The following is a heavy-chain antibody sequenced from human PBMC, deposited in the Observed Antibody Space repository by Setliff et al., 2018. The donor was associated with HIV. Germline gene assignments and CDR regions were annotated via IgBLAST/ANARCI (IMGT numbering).Heavy chain of an antibody. CDR2: INTNTGNP. CDR3: ASSLMITFGGRPGYDDAFDI. Sequence: ASVKVSCKASGYTFTSYAMNWVRQAPGQGLERMGWINTNTGNPTYAQGFTGRFVFSLDTSVSTAYLQISSLKAEDTAVYYCASSLMITFGGRPGYDDAFDIWGQGTMVTVSS. J-gene: IGHJ3*02. V-gene: IGHV7-4-1*02. CDR1: GYTFTSYA. D-gene: IGHD3-16*01.